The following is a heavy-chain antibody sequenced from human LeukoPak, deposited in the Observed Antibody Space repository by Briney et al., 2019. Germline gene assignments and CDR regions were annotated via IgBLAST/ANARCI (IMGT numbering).Heavy chain of an antibody. V-gene: IGHV4-34*01. D-gene: IGHD6-19*01. CDR2: INHSGST. Sequence: SETLSLTCAVYGGSFSGYYWSWIRQPPGKGLEWIGEINHSGSTNYNPSLKSRVTISVDTSKNQFSLKLSSVTAADTAVYYCARGRGAVPRNLYYYYMDVWGKGTTVTVSS. J-gene: IGHJ6*03. CDR3: ARGRGAVPRNLYYYYMDV. CDR1: GGSFSGYY.